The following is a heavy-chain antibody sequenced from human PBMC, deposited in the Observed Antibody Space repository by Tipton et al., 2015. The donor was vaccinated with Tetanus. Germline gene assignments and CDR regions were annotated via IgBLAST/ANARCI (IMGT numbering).Heavy chain of an antibody. CDR1: GFTFSNYR. Sequence: SLRLSCAVSGFTFSNYRMNWVRQAPGRGLQWVASISSTSSYIYYADSVQGRFTISRDNAKNSLYLQMNSLRDEDTAVYYCARDSTHRRDGYNDFDYWGQGTLVTVSS. CDR2: ISSTSSYI. V-gene: IGHV3-21*01. D-gene: IGHD5-24*01. CDR3: ARDSTHRRDGYNDFDY. J-gene: IGHJ4*02.